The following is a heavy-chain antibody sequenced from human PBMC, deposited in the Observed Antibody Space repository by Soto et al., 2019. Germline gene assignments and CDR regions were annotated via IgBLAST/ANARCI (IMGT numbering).Heavy chain of an antibody. CDR2: ISGSGNST. Sequence: EVQLLESGGGLVQPGGSLRLSCAASGFTFGRSAMSWVRQAPGKGLEWVSGISGSGNSTYYADFLKGRSSISRDNPRNMLYLEISSLTIEDTAIFYCVKEKNYDISAAHYGIDVWGQGITVTVSS. CDR3: VKEKNYDISAAHYGIDV. D-gene: IGHD3-9*01. V-gene: IGHV3-23*01. CDR1: GFTFGRSA. J-gene: IGHJ6*02.